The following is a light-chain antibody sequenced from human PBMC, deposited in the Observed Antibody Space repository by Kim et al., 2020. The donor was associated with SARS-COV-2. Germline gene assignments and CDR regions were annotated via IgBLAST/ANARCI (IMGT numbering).Light chain of an antibody. CDR1: SSVIGEYDF. J-gene: IGLJ1*01. V-gene: IGLV2-8*01. Sequence: GQSVTITCTGTSSVIGEYDFVSWYHQHPGQVPKLMIYEVTKRPSGVPDRFSGSKSGNAASLTVSGLQAEDEAQYYCCAYAGFSTLVFGTGTKVTVL. CDR3: CAYAGFSTLV. CDR2: EVT.